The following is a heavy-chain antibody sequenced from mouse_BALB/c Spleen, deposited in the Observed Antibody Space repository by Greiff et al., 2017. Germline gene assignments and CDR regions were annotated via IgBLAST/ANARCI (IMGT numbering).Heavy chain of an antibody. CDR1: GFTFSSYG. J-gene: IGHJ4*01. CDR2: INSNGGST. V-gene: IGHV5-6-3*01. Sequence: EVHLVESGGGLVQPGGSLKLSCAASGFTFSSYGMSWVRQTPDKRLELVATINSNGGSTYYPDSVKGRFPISRDNAKNTLYLQMSSLKSEDTAMYYCARGLGDYWGQGTSVTVSS. CDR3: ARGLGDY.